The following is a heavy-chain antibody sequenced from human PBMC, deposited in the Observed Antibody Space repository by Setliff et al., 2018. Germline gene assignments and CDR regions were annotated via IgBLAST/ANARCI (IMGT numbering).Heavy chain of an antibody. Sequence: SETLSLTCTVSGFSISSGYYWGWIRQPPGRGLEWIGCIYYSGSTYYNPSLKSRVTISLDTSKNQFSLKLTSVTAADTAVYYCASGLNWLSSTEFDYWGQGTLVTVSS. J-gene: IGHJ4*02. D-gene: IGHD1-20*01. CDR3: ASGLNWLSSTEFDY. V-gene: IGHV4-38-2*02. CDR2: IYYSGST. CDR1: GFSISSGYY.